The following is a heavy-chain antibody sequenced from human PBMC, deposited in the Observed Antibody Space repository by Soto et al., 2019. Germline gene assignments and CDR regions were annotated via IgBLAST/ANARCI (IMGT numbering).Heavy chain of an antibody. CDR3: ARSRQGNSHIYYYYYYGMDV. Sequence: GESLKISCKGSGYSFTSYWIGWVRQMPGKGLEWMGIIYPGDSDTRYSPSFQGQVTISADKSISTAYLQWSSLKASDTAMYYCARSRQGNSHIYYYYYYGMDVWGQGTTVTVSS. CDR2: IYPGDSDT. CDR1: GYSFTSYW. V-gene: IGHV5-51*01. J-gene: IGHJ6*02. D-gene: IGHD1-1*01.